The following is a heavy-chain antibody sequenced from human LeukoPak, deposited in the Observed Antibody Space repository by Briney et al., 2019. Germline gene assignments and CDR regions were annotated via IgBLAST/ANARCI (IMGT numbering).Heavy chain of an antibody. D-gene: IGHD4-17*01. Sequence: ASVKVSCKASGGTFSSYAISWVRQAPGQGLEWMGGIIPIFGTANYAQKFQGRVTITADESTSTAHMELSSLRSEDTAVYYCARDPSDYGDYDWFDPWGQGTLVTVSS. V-gene: IGHV1-69*13. CDR3: ARDPSDYGDYDWFDP. CDR1: GGTFSSYA. CDR2: IIPIFGTA. J-gene: IGHJ5*02.